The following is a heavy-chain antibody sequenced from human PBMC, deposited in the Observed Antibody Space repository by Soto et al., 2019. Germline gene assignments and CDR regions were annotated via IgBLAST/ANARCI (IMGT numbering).Heavy chain of an antibody. CDR1: GFTFDDYA. J-gene: IGHJ4*02. CDR3: VKAGGPAAADLEVDY. D-gene: IGHD6-13*01. Sequence: EVQLVESGGGLVQPGRSLRLSCAASGFTFDDYALHWVRQAPGKGMEWVSGISWNNGTIGYADSEQGRFTSSRDNAKNSRSLQMNSLRAEDTALYYSVKAGGPAAADLEVDYWGQGTLITVSS. CDR2: ISWNNGTI. V-gene: IGHV3-9*01.